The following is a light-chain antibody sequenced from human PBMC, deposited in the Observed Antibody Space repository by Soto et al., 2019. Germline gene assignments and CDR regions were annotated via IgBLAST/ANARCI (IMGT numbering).Light chain of an antibody. CDR2: EVS. Sequence: QSAPTQPASVSGSPGQSITISCTGTSSDVGGYNYVSWYQQHPGKAPKLMIYEVSNRPSGVSNRFSGSKSGNTASLTISGLQAEDEADYYCSSYTSSSTPYVFATGTKLTVL. CDR1: SSDVGGYNY. CDR3: SSYTSSSTPYV. J-gene: IGLJ1*01. V-gene: IGLV2-14*01.